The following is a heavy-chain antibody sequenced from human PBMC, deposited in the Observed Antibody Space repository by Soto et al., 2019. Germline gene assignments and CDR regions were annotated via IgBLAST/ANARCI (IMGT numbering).Heavy chain of an antibody. J-gene: IGHJ1*01. CDR1: GGSISTYY. D-gene: IGHD3-22*01. Sequence: SETLSLTCTVSGGSISTYYWNWIRQTPGKGLEWIGYIHHSGRTNYNPSLRSRVTISVDTSKNQFSLKLTSVTAADSAIYYCAITFYDSVVTSPSELHLWGLGALVTVS. CDR2: IHHSGRT. CDR3: AITFYDSVVTSPSELHL. V-gene: IGHV4-59*03.